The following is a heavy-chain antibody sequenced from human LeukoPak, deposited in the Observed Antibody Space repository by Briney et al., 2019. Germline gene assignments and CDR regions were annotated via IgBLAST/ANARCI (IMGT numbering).Heavy chain of an antibody. CDR3: AKGGELLGYEESLFDY. J-gene: IGHJ4*02. Sequence: GGSLRLSCAASGFTFSSYAMNWVRQAPGKGLEWVSAISGDGGSTYYIDSVKGRFTISRDNSKNTVYLEMSSLRAEDTAVYYCAKGGELLGYEESLFDYWGQGTLVTVSS. V-gene: IGHV3-23*01. D-gene: IGHD1-26*01. CDR1: GFTFSSYA. CDR2: ISGDGGST.